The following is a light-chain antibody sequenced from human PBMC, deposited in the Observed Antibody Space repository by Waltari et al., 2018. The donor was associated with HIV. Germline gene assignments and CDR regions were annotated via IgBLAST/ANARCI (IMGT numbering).Light chain of an antibody. J-gene: IGLJ1*01. CDR1: SPDIGSNT. V-gene: IGLV1-44*01. CDR2: NTN. CDR3: AAWDDGLIGYV. Sequence: QSVLTQPPSASGTPGQRVTISCSGSSPDIGSNTVTCYQQLPGTAPKLLIYNTNRLPSGVPDRVSGSQSGTSSSLAISGLQSEDEADYYCAAWDDGLIGYVLGTGTKVTVL.